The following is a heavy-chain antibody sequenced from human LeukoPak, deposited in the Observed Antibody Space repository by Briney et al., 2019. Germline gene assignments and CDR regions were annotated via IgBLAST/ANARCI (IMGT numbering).Heavy chain of an antibody. Sequence: ASVKVSCKASGYTFTSYYMHWVRQAPGQGLEWMGIINPSGGSTSYAQKFQGRVTMTRDMSTSTVYVELSSLRSEDTAVYYCARDVEQLYYFDYWGQGTLVTVSS. CDR2: INPSGGST. V-gene: IGHV1-46*01. CDR1: GYTFTSYY. D-gene: IGHD6-13*01. J-gene: IGHJ4*02. CDR3: ARDVEQLYYFDY.